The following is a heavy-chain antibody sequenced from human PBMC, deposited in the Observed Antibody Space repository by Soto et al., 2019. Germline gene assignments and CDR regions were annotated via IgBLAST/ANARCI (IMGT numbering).Heavy chain of an antibody. D-gene: IGHD2-15*01. CDR3: ASIPPVMVAAPYYYYYGMDV. CDR1: GGSISSGGYY. V-gene: IGHV4-31*03. CDR2: IYYSGST. J-gene: IGHJ6*02. Sequence: SETLSLTCTVSGGSISSGGYYWSWIRQHPGKGLEWIGYIYYSGSTYYNPSLKSRVTISVDTSKNQFSLKLSSVTAADTAVYYCASIPPVMVAAPYYYYYGMDVWGQGTTVTVSS.